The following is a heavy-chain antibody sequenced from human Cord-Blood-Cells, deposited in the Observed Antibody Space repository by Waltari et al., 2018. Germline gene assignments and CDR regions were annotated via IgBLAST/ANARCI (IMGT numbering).Heavy chain of an antibody. CDR2: ISWNSGSI. CDR3: AKDYGDYYYYYGMDV. J-gene: IGHJ6*02. Sequence: EVQLVESGGGLVQPGRSLRLSCAASGFTFDDYAMHWVRQAPGKGLEWVSCISWNSGSIGYADSVKGRFTISRDNAKNSLYLQMNSLRAEDTALYYCAKDYGDYYYYYGMDVWGQGTTVTVSS. D-gene: IGHD4-17*01. V-gene: IGHV3-9*01. CDR1: GFTFDDYA.